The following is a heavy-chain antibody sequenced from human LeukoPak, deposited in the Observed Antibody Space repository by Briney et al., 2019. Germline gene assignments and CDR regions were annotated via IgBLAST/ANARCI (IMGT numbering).Heavy chain of an antibody. J-gene: IGHJ4*02. CDR1: GGSISSSSYY. Sequence: SETLALTCTVSGGSISSSSYYRGWIRQPPGKGLEWIGSIYHSGSTYYNPSLKSRVTISVDTSKNQFSLKLSSVTAADTAVYYCARGVRDWGQGTLVTVSS. CDR3: ARGVRD. D-gene: IGHD3-22*01. V-gene: IGHV4-39*07. CDR2: IYHSGST.